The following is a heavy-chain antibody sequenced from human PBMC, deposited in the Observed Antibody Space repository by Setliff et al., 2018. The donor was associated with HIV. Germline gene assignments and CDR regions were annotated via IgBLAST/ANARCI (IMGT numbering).Heavy chain of an antibody. D-gene: IGHD2-15*01. J-gene: IGHJ3*02. Sequence: PSETLSLTCSVSGGSISGNAWSWIRQPPGKGLEWIGYMYYSGATSYRPSLGSRVTISRDTSKNQFSLKLTSVTDADTAVYYCAREDCSGPGCHNDAFDIWGQGTLVTVSS. V-gene: IGHV4-59*12. CDR2: MYYSGAT. CDR3: AREDCSGPGCHNDAFDI. CDR1: GGSISGNA.